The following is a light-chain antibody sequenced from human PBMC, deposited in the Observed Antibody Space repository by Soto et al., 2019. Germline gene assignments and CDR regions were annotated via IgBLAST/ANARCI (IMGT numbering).Light chain of an antibody. Sequence: EIVLTQSPATLSVSQGERATLSCRASESVSNNLAWYQQKPGQAPRLLIFGASARATGIPARFSCSGSGTESTLTISSLQSEDFAVYYCQQYNKWPLTFGGGTKVEIK. J-gene: IGKJ4*01. CDR2: GAS. V-gene: IGKV3-15*01. CDR1: ESVSNN. CDR3: QQYNKWPLT.